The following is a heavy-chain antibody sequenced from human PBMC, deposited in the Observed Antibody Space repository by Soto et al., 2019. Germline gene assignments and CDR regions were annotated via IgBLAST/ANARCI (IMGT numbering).Heavy chain of an antibody. CDR1: GFTFSSYA. CDR2: ISGSGGST. CDR3: AKVLRFLEWFPYGMDV. Sequence: EVQLLESGGGLVQPGGSLRLSCAASGFTFSSYAMSWVRQAPGKGLEWVSAISGSGGSTYYADSVKGRFTISRDNSKNTLYLQMNSLRAEDTAVYYCAKVLRFLEWFPYGMDVWGQGTTVTVSS. V-gene: IGHV3-23*01. D-gene: IGHD3-3*01. J-gene: IGHJ6*02.